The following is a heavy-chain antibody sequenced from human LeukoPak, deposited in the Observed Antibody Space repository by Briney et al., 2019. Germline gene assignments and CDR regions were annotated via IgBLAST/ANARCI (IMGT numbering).Heavy chain of an antibody. J-gene: IGHJ3*02. D-gene: IGHD3-22*01. V-gene: IGHV1-2*04. Sequence: ASVTVSCTASGYTFTGYYMHWVRQAPGQGLEWMGWINPNSGGTNYTQKFQGWVTMTRDTSISRAYMQRSRLRSDDTAVYYCARGLERKYDSRYDAFDIWGQGTMVTVSS. CDR3: ARGLERKYDSRYDAFDI. CDR2: INPNSGGT. CDR1: GYTFTGYY.